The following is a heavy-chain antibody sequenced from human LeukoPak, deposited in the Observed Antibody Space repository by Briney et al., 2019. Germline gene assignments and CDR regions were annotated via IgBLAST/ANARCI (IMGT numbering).Heavy chain of an antibody. V-gene: IGHV3-23*01. Sequence: GGSLRLSCAASGFTFSSYAMSWVRQAPGKGLEWVSVISGSSTSISHADSVKGRFTISRDNSKNTLFLQMNSLRAEDTAVYYCATLGLGRSFTGEGGYWGQGTLVTVSS. CDR2: ISGSSTSI. CDR3: ATLGLGRSFTGEGGY. CDR1: GFTFSSYA. J-gene: IGHJ4*02. D-gene: IGHD3-3*01.